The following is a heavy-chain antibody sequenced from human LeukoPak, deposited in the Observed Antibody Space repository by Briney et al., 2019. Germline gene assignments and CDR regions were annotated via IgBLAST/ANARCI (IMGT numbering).Heavy chain of an antibody. D-gene: IGHD6-13*01. CDR1: GFTFSTYW. Sequence: GGSLRLSCAASGFTFSTYWMSWVRQAPGKGLEWVANIKQNGSEKYYLDSVKGRFTISRDNAKNSLYLQMNSLRAEDTAVYFCTREAAAGIDYWGQGTLVTVSS. V-gene: IGHV3-7*01. CDR3: TREAAAGIDY. CDR2: IKQNGSEK. J-gene: IGHJ4*02.